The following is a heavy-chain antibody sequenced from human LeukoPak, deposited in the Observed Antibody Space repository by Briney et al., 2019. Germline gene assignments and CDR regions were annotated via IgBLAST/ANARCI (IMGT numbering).Heavy chain of an antibody. J-gene: IGHJ4*02. D-gene: IGHD1-26*01. CDR3: VKGGATRGRLEN. V-gene: IGHV3-7*01. CDR2: MKEDGSEI. CDR1: GFRFNVQT. Sequence: PGGSLRLSCVASGFRFNVQTMSWIRQAPGKGLDWVASMKEDGSEIRYVDSVKGRFTISRDNSKNSLYLQMNSLRADDTGVYRCVKGGATRGRLENWGQGTLVTVSS.